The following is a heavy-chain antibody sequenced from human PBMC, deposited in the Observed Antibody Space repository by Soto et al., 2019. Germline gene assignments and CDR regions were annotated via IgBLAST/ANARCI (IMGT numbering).Heavy chain of an antibody. Sequence: QVQLVQSGAEVKKPGSSVKVSCKASGGTFSSYTISWVRQAPGQGLEWMGRIIPILGIANYAQKFQGRVTITADKSTSTAYMELSSLRSEDPAVYYCARVTPYGDYYKGWFDPWGQGTLVTVSS. CDR1: GGTFSSYT. CDR3: ARVTPYGDYYKGWFDP. D-gene: IGHD4-17*01. CDR2: IIPILGIA. J-gene: IGHJ5*02. V-gene: IGHV1-69*02.